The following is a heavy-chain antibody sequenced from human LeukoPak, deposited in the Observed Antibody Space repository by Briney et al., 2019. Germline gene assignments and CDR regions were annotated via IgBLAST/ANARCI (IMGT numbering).Heavy chain of an antibody. CDR2: IRYDGSNK. CDR1: GFTFSSYG. CDR3: AKDEGETVAGPDY. D-gene: IGHD6-19*01. J-gene: IGHJ4*02. Sequence: GSLRLSCAASGFTFSSYGMHWVRQAPGKGLEWVAFIRYDGSNKYYADSVKGRFTISRDNAKNSLYLQMNSLRAEDTALYYCAKDEGETVAGPDYWGQGTLVTVSS. V-gene: IGHV3-30*02.